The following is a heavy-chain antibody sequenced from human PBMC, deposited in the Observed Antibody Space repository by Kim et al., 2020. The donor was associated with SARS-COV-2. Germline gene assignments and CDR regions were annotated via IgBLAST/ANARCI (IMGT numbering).Heavy chain of an antibody. Sequence: STTYADSVKCRFTISRHKSKNTLYLQMNSLRAEDTAVYYGARLLGQGACDYWGQGTLVTVSS. CDR3: ARLLGQGACDY. J-gene: IGHJ4*02. D-gene: IGHD2-15*01. CDR2: ST. V-gene: IGHV3-53*04.